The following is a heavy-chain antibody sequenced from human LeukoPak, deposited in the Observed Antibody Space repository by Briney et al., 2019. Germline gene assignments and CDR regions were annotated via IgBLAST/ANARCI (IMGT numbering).Heavy chain of an antibody. V-gene: IGHV4-59*12. CDR3: ARARRQFVLYYYYYMDV. D-gene: IGHD6-6*01. J-gene: IGHJ6*03. Sequence: SETLSLTCTVSGGSISSYYWSWIRQPPGKGLEWIGYIYYSGSTNYNPSLKSRVTISVDTSKNQFSLKLSSVTAADTAVYYCARARRQFVLYYYYYMDVWGKGTTVTVSS. CDR2: IYYSGST. CDR1: GGSISSYY.